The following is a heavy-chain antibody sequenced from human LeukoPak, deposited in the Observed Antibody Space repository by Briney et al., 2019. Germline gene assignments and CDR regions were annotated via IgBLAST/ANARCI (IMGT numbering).Heavy chain of an antibody. D-gene: IGHD3-10*01. CDR3: ARDSLYGAGARTPDY. Sequence: RASVKVSCKASGGTFSSYATSWVRQAPGQGLEWMGRIMPIFGTANYAQKFQGRLTITTDESTSTPYMELSSIMSEDTAVYYCARDSLYGAGARTPDYWGQGTLVTVSS. J-gene: IGHJ4*02. V-gene: IGHV1-69*05. CDR2: IMPIFGTA. CDR1: GGTFSSYA.